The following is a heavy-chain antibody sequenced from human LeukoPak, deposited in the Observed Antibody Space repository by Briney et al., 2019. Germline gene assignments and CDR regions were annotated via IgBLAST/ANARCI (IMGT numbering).Heavy chain of an antibody. CDR1: GGSISSYY. D-gene: IGHD5-24*01. CDR2: IYYSGST. J-gene: IGHJ4*02. Sequence: SETLFLTCTVSGGSISSYYWSWIRQPPGKGLEWIGYIYYSGSTNYNPSLKSRVTISVDTSKNQFSLKLSSVTAADTAVYYCASGRDGYNYEGYWGQGALVTVSS. V-gene: IGHV4-59*01. CDR3: ASGRDGYNYEGY.